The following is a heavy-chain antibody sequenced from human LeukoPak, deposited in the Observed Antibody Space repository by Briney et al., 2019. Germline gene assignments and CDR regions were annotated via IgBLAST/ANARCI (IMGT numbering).Heavy chain of an antibody. Sequence: AGGSLRLSCAASGFTFSSYSMNWVRQAPGKGLEWVSSISSGSGYIYYADSLKGRFTISRDNAKNSLFLQMNSLRVEDTAVYYCARKVEYCTAGSCYGGGFDCWGQGTLVTVSS. V-gene: IGHV3-21*01. D-gene: IGHD2-15*01. CDR1: GFTFSSYS. CDR3: ARKVEYCTAGSCYGGGFDC. J-gene: IGHJ4*02. CDR2: ISSGSGYI.